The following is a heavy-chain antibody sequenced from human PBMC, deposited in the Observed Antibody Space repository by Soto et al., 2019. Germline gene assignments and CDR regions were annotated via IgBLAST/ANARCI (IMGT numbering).Heavy chain of an antibody. J-gene: IGHJ5*02. D-gene: IGHD2-8*01. Sequence: QVQLQESGPGLVKPSETLSLTCTVSGDSISSYYWSWIRQPPGKGLEWIGYIYYSGSTNYNPSLKSRVTISVDTSKNQFSLKLTSVTAADTAVYYCASLMVSKSYWFDPWGQGTLVTVSS. CDR2: IYYSGST. V-gene: IGHV4-59*08. CDR1: GDSISSYY. CDR3: ASLMVSKSYWFDP.